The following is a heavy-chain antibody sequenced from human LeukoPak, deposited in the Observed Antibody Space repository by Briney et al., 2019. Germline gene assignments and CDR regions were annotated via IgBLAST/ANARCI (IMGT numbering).Heavy chain of an antibody. CDR3: ARGYYDTCAYSNPFDF. CDR1: GDSISNYY. D-gene: IGHD3-22*01. J-gene: IGHJ4*02. V-gene: IGHV4-4*09. Sequence: PSETLSLTCTVSGDSISNYYWSWIRQTPGKGLEWIGYIHTSGSTYYNPSLKSRVTISVDTSKNQFSLKLTSVTAADTAVYYCARGYYDTCAYSNPFDFWGQGTLVTVSS. CDR2: IHTSGST.